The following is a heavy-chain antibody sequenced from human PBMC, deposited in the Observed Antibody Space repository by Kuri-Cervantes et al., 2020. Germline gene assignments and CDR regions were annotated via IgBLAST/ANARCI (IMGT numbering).Heavy chain of an antibody. D-gene: IGHD6-13*01. V-gene: IGHV4-39*07. CDR1: GGSISSSSYY. CDR2: IYYSGST. Sequence: SETLSLTCTVSGGSISSSSYYWGWIRQPPGKGLEWIGSIYYSGSTYYNPSLKSRVTISVDTSKNQFSLKLSSVTAADTAVYYCAGRQQLSPFDYWGQGTLVTVSS. CDR3: AGRQQLSPFDY. J-gene: IGHJ4*02.